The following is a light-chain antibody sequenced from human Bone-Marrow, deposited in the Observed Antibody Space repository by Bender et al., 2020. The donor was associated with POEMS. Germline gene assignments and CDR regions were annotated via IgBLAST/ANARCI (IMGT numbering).Light chain of an antibody. Sequence: QSALPQPASVSGSPGQSITISCSASNSDFGGYNLISWYQQHPGKAPKLIIYEATKRPSGVSHRFSGSKSGNTASLTVSGLQAEDEADYYCCSYAGSTTFLYVFGTGTKVTVL. CDR2: EAT. CDR3: CSYAGSTTFLYV. CDR1: NSDFGGYNL. J-gene: IGLJ1*01. V-gene: IGLV2-23*02.